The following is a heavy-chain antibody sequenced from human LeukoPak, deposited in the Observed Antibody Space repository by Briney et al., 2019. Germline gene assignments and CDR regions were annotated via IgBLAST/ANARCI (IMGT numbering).Heavy chain of an antibody. CDR2: ISNGGSNR. Sequence: GGSLRLSRAGSGFTFSTYPLQWVRPAPGKGRDWVAVISNGGSNRYYADSVKGRFAISRDNSKNTFYLQMNSLRPEDTAVYYCAVGYGGEYFFDYWGQGAPVTVSS. J-gene: IGHJ4*02. CDR1: GFTFSTYP. V-gene: IGHV3-30*09. CDR3: AVGYGGEYFFDY. D-gene: IGHD5-12*01.